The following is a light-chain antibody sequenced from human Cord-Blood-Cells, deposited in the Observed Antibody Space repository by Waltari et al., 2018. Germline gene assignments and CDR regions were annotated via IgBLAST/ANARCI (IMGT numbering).Light chain of an antibody. CDR2: YDS. J-gene: IGLJ3*02. V-gene: IGLV3-21*04. CDR1: NIGSKS. CDR3: QVWDSSSDHLWV. Sequence: SYVLTQPPSLSVAPGKTARITCGGNNIGSKSVHWYQQKPGQAPVLVIYYDSDRPSGIPERFSGSNSGNTATLTISRVEAGDEADYYCQVWDSSSDHLWVFGGGTKLTVL.